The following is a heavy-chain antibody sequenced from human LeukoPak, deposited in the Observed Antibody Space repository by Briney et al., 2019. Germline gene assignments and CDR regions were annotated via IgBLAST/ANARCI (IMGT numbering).Heavy chain of an antibody. CDR3: ARVGIYDSSGPFDY. V-gene: IGHV4-61*08. D-gene: IGHD3-22*01. J-gene: IGHJ4*02. CDR2: IYYSGST. Sequence: SQTLSLTCTVSGGSISSGGYYWSWIRQPPGKGLEWIGYIYYSGSTNYNPSLKSRVTISVDTSKNQFSADTAVYYCARVGIYDSSGPFDYWGQGTLVTVSS. CDR1: GGSISSGGYY.